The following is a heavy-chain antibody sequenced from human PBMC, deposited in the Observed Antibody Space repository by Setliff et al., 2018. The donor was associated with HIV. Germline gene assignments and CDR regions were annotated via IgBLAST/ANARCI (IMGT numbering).Heavy chain of an antibody. V-gene: IGHV3-74*03. J-gene: IGHJ5*02. CDR2: INNDGRKT. Sequence: GGSLRLSCAASGFTFSTYWMHWVRQAPGKGLVWVSHINNDGRKTTYADSVKGRFTVSRDNAKNTLYLQMNSLRAEDTAVYYCARVASGYDYGWLDPWGQGTLVTVSS. CDR3: ARVASGYDYGWLDP. D-gene: IGHD5-12*01. CDR1: GFTFSTYW.